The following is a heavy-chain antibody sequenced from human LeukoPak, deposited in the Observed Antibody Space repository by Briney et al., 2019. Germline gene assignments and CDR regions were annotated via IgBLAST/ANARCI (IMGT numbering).Heavy chain of an antibody. J-gene: IGHJ4*02. CDR1: GYTFTSYY. D-gene: IGHD1-26*01. CDR2: INPSGGST. CDR3: ARESLSCSYHPGGHVY. V-gene: IGHV1-46*01. Sequence: GASVKVSCKASGYTFTSYYMHWVRQAPGQGLEWMGIINPSGGSTSYAQKFQGRVTMTRDTSTSTVYMELSSLRSEDTAVYYCARESLSCSYHPGGHVYWGQGTLVTISS.